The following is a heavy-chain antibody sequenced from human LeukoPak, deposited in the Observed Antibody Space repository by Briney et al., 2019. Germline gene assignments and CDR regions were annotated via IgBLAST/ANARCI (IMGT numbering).Heavy chain of an antibody. D-gene: IGHD3-10*01. CDR3: ARPYYYGSGSYYACGY. CDR2: IKQDGSEK. V-gene: IGHV3-7*01. J-gene: IGHJ4*02. Sequence: GGSLRLSCAASGFTFSTYWMSWVRLAPGKGLEWVANIKQDGSEKYYVDSVKGRFTISRDNAKNSLYLQMNSLRAEDTAVYYCARPYYYGSGSYYACGYWGQGTLVTVSS. CDR1: GFTFSTYW.